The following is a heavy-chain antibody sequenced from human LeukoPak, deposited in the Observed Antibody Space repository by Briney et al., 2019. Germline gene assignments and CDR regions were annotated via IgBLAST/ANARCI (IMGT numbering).Heavy chain of an antibody. Sequence: SQTLSLTCALSGGSISVDHWNWIRHPPGKGLEWIGYIYYSVNTNYNPSLKSRVTISVDTSKNQFASKLNSVTAADAAGYYCACRNDFGIWGQGTMVTVSS. J-gene: IGHJ3*02. CDR1: GGSISVDH. CDR3: ACRNDFGI. V-gene: IGHV4-59*08. CDR2: IYYSVNT.